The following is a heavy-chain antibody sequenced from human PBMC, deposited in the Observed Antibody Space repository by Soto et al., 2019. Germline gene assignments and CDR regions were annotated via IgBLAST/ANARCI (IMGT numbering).Heavy chain of an antibody. V-gene: IGHV4-39*01. Sequence: SETLSLTCTVTGDSINNRSYYWGWIRQPPGKGLEWIGSIYYSGSAYNNPSLKSRVSMSVDTSKNQFSLKLRSVTAADTALYYCARQRTSVVTQAYFDSWGQGSLVTVSS. CDR3: ARQRTSVVTQAYFDS. CDR1: GDSINNRSYY. CDR2: IYYSGSA. D-gene: IGHD2-21*02. J-gene: IGHJ4*02.